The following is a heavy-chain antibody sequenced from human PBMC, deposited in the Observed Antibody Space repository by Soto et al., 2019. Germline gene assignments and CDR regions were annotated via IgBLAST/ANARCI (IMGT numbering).Heavy chain of an antibody. CDR2: IWYDGSNK. V-gene: IGHV3-33*01. D-gene: IGHD4-4*01. J-gene: IGHJ6*01. CDR3: ARGRAVTPEDYYYYYGMDV. Sequence: QVQLVESGGGVVQPGRSLRLSCAASGFTFSSYGMHWVRQAPGKGLEWVAVIWYDGSNKYYADSVKGRFTISRDNSKNTLYLQMNSLRAEDTAVHYCARGRAVTPEDYYYYYGMDVW. CDR1: GFTFSSYG.